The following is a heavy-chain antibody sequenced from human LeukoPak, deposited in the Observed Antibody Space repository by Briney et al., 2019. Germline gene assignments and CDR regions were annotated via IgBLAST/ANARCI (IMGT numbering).Heavy chain of an antibody. Sequence: SETLSLTCTVSGGSISSGGYYWSWIRQPPGKGLEWIGYIYHSGSTYYNPSLKSRVTISVDRSKNQFSLKLSSVTAADTAVYDCARDDKYYDFPSAFDIWGQGTMVTVSS. CDR1: GGSISSGGYY. J-gene: IGHJ3*02. D-gene: IGHD3-3*01. CDR2: IYHSGST. CDR3: ARDDKYYDFPSAFDI. V-gene: IGHV4-30-2*01.